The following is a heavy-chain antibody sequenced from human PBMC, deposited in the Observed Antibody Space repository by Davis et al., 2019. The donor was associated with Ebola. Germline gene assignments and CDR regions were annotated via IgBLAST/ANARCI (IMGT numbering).Heavy chain of an antibody. CDR3: ARAHSSGWYYFDY. CDR2: ITSSSSYI. J-gene: IGHJ4*02. Sequence: GESLKISCAASGFTFSTYSMNWVRQAPGKGLEWVSSITSSSSYIYYADSVKGRFTISRDNAKNSLYLQMNSLRAEDTAVYYCARAHSSGWYYFDYWGQGTLVTVSS. CDR1: GFTFSTYS. V-gene: IGHV3-21*01. D-gene: IGHD6-19*01.